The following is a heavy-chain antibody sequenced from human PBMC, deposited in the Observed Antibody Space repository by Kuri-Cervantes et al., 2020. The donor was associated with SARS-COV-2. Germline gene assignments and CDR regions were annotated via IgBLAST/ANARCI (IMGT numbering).Heavy chain of an antibody. CDR3: AKDSYYDYVWGSYRYAPD. CDR1: GFTFSCHW. D-gene: IGHD3-16*02. CDR2: ISYDGTNK. V-gene: IGHV3-30*18. Sequence: GESLKISCAASGFTFSCHWIHWVRQAPGKGLEWVAVISYDGTNKYYADSVKGRFTISRDNSKNTLYLQMNSLRVEDTAVYYCAKDSYYDYVWGSYRYAPDWGQGTLVTVSS. J-gene: IGHJ4*02.